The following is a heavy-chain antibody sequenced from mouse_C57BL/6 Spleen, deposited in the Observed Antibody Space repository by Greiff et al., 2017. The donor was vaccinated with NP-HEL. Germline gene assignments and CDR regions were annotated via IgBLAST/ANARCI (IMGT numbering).Heavy chain of an antibody. CDR1: GYTFTSYW. J-gene: IGHJ4*01. D-gene: IGHD1-1*01. CDR2: IDPSDSYT. Sequence: QVQLQQPGAELVKPGASVKLSCKASGYTFTSYWMQWVKQRPGQGLAWIGEIDPSDSYTNYNQKFKGKATLTVDTSSSTAYMQLSSLTSEDSAVYYCARGVVARYYYAMDYWGQGTSVTVSS. CDR3: ARGVVARYYYAMDY. V-gene: IGHV1-50*01.